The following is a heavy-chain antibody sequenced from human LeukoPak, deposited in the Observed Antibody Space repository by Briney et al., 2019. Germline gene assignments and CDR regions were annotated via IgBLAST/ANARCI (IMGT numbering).Heavy chain of an antibody. V-gene: IGHV4-34*01. D-gene: IGHD3-22*01. J-gene: IGHJ4*02. CDR1: GGSFSGYY. Sequence: PSETLSLTCAVYGGSFSGYYWSWIRQPPGKGLEWIGEINHSGSTNYNPSLKSRVTISVDTSKNQFSLKLSSVTAADTAVYYCARHRKYYYDSSGYFSAGDYFDYWGQGTLVTVSS. CDR3: ARHRKYYYDSSGYFSAGDYFDY. CDR2: INHSGST.